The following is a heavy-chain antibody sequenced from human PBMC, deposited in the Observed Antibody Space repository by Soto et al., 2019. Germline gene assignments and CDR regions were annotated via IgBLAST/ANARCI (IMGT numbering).Heavy chain of an antibody. V-gene: IGHV3-74*01. CDR2: SNSDGRST. D-gene: IGHD6-13*01. Sequence: HPGGSLRLSCAASGFTFSTYWMHWVRQAPGKGLVWVSRSNSDGRSTDHADSVKGRFTISRDNAKNTLYLQMNSLRVEDTAVYYCARETSSWYLDYWGQGMLVTVSS. CDR1: GFTFSTYW. J-gene: IGHJ4*02. CDR3: ARETSSWYLDY.